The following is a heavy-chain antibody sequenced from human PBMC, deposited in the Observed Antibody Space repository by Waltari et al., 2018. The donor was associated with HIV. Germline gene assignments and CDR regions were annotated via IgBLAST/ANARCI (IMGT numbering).Heavy chain of an antibody. V-gene: IGHV4-34*02. Sequence: QVQLQQWGAGLLRPSETLSLTCAVHGGSFSGYYWTWIRQSPGKGLEWIGEINHSGSTNNNPSLKSRVTISVDTSKNQFSLRLSSVTAADTAVFYCARGRLYSSSWSRGYFDLWGRGTLVTVSS. CDR3: ARGRLYSSSWSRGYFDL. D-gene: IGHD6-13*01. CDR1: GGSFSGYY. J-gene: IGHJ2*01. CDR2: INHSGST.